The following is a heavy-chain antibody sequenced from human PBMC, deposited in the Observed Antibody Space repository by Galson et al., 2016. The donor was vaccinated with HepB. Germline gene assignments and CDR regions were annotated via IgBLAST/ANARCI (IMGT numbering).Heavy chain of an antibody. Sequence: ETLSLTCAVYGGSISSYYWSWIRQPPGKGLEWIGYIYYSGSTNYNPSLKSRVTISVDTSKNQFSLKLSSVTAADTAVYYCARGRRWGGYYYYYYMDVWGKGTTVTVSS. CDR2: IYYSGST. V-gene: IGHV4-59*01. J-gene: IGHJ6*03. D-gene: IGHD4-23*01. CDR1: GGSISSYY. CDR3: ARGRRWGGYYYYYYMDV.